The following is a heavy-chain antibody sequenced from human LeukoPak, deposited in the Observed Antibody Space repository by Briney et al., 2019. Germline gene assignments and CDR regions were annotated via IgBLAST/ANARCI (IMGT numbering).Heavy chain of an antibody. Sequence: PGGSLRLSCSASGFTFSNYAMHWVRQAPGKGLEYVSSISSDGGGTYYAGSVKGRFTISRDNSKNTLSLQMSSLRAEDTAVYYCVTRDSSGYFYNDWGEGTLVTVSS. V-gene: IGHV3-64D*06. CDR2: ISSDGGGT. CDR3: VTRDSSGYFYND. J-gene: IGHJ4*02. D-gene: IGHD3-22*01. CDR1: GFTFSNYA.